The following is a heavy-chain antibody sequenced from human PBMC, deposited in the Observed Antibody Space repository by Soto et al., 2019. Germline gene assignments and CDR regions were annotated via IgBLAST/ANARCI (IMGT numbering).Heavy chain of an antibody. D-gene: IGHD1-26*01. J-gene: IGHJ5*02. Sequence: EVQLVESGGGLVQPGGSLRLSCAASGFTFSSYRMSWVRQAPGKGLEWVANIKQAGSEKNYVDSVKGRFTISRDNAKNSLYLQMTRLRAEDTAVYYCARVVGAPNWFDPWGQGTLVTVSS. CDR3: ARVVGAPNWFDP. V-gene: IGHV3-7*01. CDR1: GFTFSSYR. CDR2: IKQAGSEK.